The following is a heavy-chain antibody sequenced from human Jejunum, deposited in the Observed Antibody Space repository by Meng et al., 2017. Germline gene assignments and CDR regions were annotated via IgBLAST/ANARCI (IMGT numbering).Heavy chain of an antibody. CDR3: ARGGYYSFDY. CDR2: IYHSGST. D-gene: IGHD5-18*01. V-gene: IGHV4-4*02. CDR1: GGSISSVYW. Sequence: VHRLGSGPGLGNPSAPLSLPCAVSGGSISSVYWWTWVRQSPGKGLEWIGEIYHSGSTNYNPSLKSRVTISVDKSKNQFSLKLTSVTAADTAVYYCARGGYYSFDYWGQGTLVTVSS. J-gene: IGHJ4*02.